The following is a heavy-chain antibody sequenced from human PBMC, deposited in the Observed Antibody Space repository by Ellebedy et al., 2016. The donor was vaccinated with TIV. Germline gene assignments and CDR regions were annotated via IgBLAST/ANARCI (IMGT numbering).Heavy chain of an antibody. J-gene: IGHJ4*02. CDR1: GYTFTSYG. CDR3: ATSCRGSYCPFDY. CDR2: ISAYNGNT. V-gene: IGHV1-18*01. D-gene: IGHD1-26*01. Sequence: AASVKVSCKASGYTFTSYGISWVRQAPGQGLEWMGWISAYNGNTNYAQKLQGRVTMTEDTSTDTAYMELSSLRSEDTAVYYCATSCRGSYCPFDYWGQGTLVTVSS.